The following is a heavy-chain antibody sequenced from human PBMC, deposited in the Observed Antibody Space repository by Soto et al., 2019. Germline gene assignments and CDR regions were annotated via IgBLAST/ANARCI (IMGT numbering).Heavy chain of an antibody. J-gene: IGHJ4*02. Sequence: SETLSLTCTVSGGSISSSSYYWGWIRQPPGKGLEWIGSIYYSGSTYYNPSLKSRVTISVDTSKNQFSLKLSSVTAADTAVYYCARLVEIWTYYDFWSGYYNYWGQGTLVTVSS. V-gene: IGHV4-39*01. CDR2: IYYSGST. CDR3: ARLVEIWTYYDFWSGYYNY. D-gene: IGHD3-3*01. CDR1: GGSISSSSYY.